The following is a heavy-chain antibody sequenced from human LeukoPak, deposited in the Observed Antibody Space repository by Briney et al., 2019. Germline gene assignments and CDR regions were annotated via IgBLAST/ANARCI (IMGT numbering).Heavy chain of an antibody. CDR2: IGTAGDT. CDR3: ARESLHPDGMDV. CDR1: GFTFSSYD. V-gene: IGHV3-13*04. Sequence: PGGSLRLSRAASGFTFSSYDMHWVRQATGKGLEWVSAIGTAGDTYYPGSVKGRFTISRENAKNSLYLQMNSLRAGDTAVYYCARESLHPDGMDVWGQGTTVTVSS. J-gene: IGHJ6*02.